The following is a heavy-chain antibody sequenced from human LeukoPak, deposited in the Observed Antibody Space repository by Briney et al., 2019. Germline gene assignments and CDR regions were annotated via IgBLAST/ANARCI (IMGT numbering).Heavy chain of an antibody. CDR3: STDVPTFGSGEFDY. V-gene: IGHV3-9*01. Sequence: GGSLRLSCAASGFTFDDYAMHWVRQAPGKGLEWVSGISWNSGSIGYADSVKGRFTISRDNAKNSLYLQMNSLKTEDTAVYYCSTDVPTFGSGEFDYWGQGTLVTVSS. D-gene: IGHD3-10*01. CDR2: ISWNSGSI. CDR1: GFTFDDYA. J-gene: IGHJ4*02.